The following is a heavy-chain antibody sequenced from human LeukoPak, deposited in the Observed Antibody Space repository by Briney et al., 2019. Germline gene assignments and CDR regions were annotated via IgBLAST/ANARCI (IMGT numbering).Heavy chain of an antibody. V-gene: IGHV3-30-3*01. Sequence: GGSLRLSCAASGFTFSSYAMHWVRQAPGKGLEWVALISYDGSNKYFANSVKGRFTISRDNSKNTLYLQMHSLRAEDTAVYYCARSRWAAAGRGRAYYFDYWGQGTLVTVSS. D-gene: IGHD6-13*01. J-gene: IGHJ4*02. CDR3: ARSRWAAAGRGRAYYFDY. CDR1: GFTFSSYA. CDR2: ISYDGSNK.